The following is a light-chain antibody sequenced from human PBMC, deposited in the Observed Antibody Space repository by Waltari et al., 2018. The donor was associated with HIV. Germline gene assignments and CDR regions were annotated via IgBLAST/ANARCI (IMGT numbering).Light chain of an antibody. CDR2: EFS. CDR3: SAYTTSSTWV. J-gene: IGLJ3*02. CDR1: SSDVGGDNH. Sequence: HSVLTQPASVSGSPGQSVTISCPGLSSDVGGDNHVSWYQVHPGDPGRVPTLIVSEFSSWPSVVSVRFSGSKSGDTASLTISGLQTDDESDYYCSAYTTSSTWVFGGGTRVTVL. V-gene: IGLV2-14*01.